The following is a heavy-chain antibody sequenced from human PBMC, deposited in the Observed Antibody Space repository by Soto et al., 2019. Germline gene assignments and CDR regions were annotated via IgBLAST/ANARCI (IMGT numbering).Heavy chain of an antibody. J-gene: IGHJ3*02. D-gene: IGHD3-22*01. Sequence: RRLSCAASGFTFSSYAMHWVRQAPGKGLEWVAVISYDGSNKCYADSVKGRFTISRDNSKNTLYLQMNSLRAEDTAVYYCARTPAKTYYYDSSGYADAFDIWGQGTLVPV. CDR1: GFTFSSYA. V-gene: IGHV3-30-3*01. CDR3: ARTPAKTYYYDSSGYADAFDI. CDR2: ISYDGSNK.